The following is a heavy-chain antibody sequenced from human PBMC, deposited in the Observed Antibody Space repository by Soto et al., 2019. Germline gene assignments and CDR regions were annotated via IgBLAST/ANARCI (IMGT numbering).Heavy chain of an antibody. CDR2: IFYSGST. J-gene: IGHJ6*02. CDR3: ARGIYAGPYYYGMDV. D-gene: IGHD5-12*01. V-gene: IGHV4-30-4*01. Sequence: SETRALTCTVSGDSLTSGDYSWSWIRQPPGKGLEWIGYIFYSGSTYYNPSLKSRVTISIDTSKNQFSLKLTSVTAADTAVYYCARGIYAGPYYYGMDVWGQGTTVTVSS. CDR1: GDSLTSGDYS.